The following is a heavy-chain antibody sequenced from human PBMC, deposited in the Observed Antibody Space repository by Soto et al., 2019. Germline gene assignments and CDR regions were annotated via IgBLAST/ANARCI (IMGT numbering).Heavy chain of an antibody. D-gene: IGHD3-10*01. CDR3: ARDPRAPNSGMRDWYFDL. CDR2: IAFTGSAT. V-gene: IGHV3-23*01. CDR1: GFTFHDYA. J-gene: IGHJ2*01. Sequence: PGGSLRLSCATSGFTFHDYAMSWVRQARGKGLEWVSAIAFTGSATYYADSVKGRFTISRDNSKNTLYLQMNSLRAEDTAVYYCARDPRAPNSGMRDWYFDLWGRGTLVTVS.